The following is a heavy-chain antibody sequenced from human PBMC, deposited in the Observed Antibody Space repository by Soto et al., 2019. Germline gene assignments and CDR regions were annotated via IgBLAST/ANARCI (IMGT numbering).Heavy chain of an antibody. CDR3: ARSLGWYAVDS. Sequence: QVLLQESGPGLVQPSGTLSLSCVVSGVSIGSNYYWGWVRQPPGKGLEWLGDMSHIGSVNYIPSLKSRVPISMAPSQNQFSLKLDSMTAADTAVYYCARSLGWYAVDSWGQGTLVIVSS. V-gene: IGHV4-4*02. CDR2: MSHIGSV. CDR1: GVSIGSNYY. D-gene: IGHD6-19*01. J-gene: IGHJ4*02.